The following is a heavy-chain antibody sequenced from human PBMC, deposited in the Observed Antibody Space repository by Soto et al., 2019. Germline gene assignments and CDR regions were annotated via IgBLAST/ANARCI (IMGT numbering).Heavy chain of an antibody. CDR1: GFTFDDYA. CDR3: AKDRRTAMVPYYFDY. J-gene: IGHJ4*02. D-gene: IGHD5-18*01. CDR2: ISWNSGSI. Sequence: GGSLRLSCAASGFTFDDYAMHWVRQAPGKGLEWVSGISWNSGSIGYADSVKGRFTISRDNAKNSLYLQMNSLRAEDTAVYYCAKDRRTAMVPYYFDYWGQGTLVTVSS. V-gene: IGHV3-9*01.